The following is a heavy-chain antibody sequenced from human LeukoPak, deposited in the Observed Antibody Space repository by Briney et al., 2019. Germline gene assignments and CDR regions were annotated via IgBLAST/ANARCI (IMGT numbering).Heavy chain of an antibody. CDR3: ARSSTINYDFWSGPYRSNWFDP. CDR2: IYTSGST. J-gene: IGHJ5*02. Sequence: PSETLSLTCTVSGRSISRGSYYWSWIRQPAGKGLEWIGRIYTSGSTNYNPSLKSRVTISVDTSKNQFSLKLSSVTAADTAVYYCARSSTINYDFWSGPYRSNWFDPWGQGTLVTVSS. V-gene: IGHV4-61*02. CDR1: GRSISRGSYY. D-gene: IGHD3-3*01.